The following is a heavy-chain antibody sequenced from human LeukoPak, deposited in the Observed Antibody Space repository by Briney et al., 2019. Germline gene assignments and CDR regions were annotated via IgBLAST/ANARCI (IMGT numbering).Heavy chain of an antibody. CDR1: GGSISSYY. V-gene: IGHV4-39*01. J-gene: IGHJ6*03. CDR2: SYYSGSP. CDR3: ARLVYYYYMDV. Sequence: SETLSLTCTVSGGSISSYYWGWLRQPPGKGLEWIGSSYYSGSPYYNPSLKSRVTMSVDTSKNQFSLRLSSVTAADTAVYYCARLVYYYYMDVWGKGTTVTASS.